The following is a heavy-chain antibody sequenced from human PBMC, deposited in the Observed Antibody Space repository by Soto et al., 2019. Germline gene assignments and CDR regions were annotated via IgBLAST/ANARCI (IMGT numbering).Heavy chain of an antibody. CDR2: VSAYNGNT. CDR1: GYTFTSYG. D-gene: IGHD3-3*01. V-gene: IGHV1-18*01. CDR3: ARERGSSYYDFWSGPGYYYYMDV. Sequence: QVQLVQSGAEVKKPGASVKVSCKASGYTFTSYGISWVRQAPGQGLEWMGWVSAYNGNTNYAQKLQGRVTMNTDTSTSTADMELRSLRSDDTAVYYCARERGSSYYDFWSGPGYYYYMDVWGKGTTVTVSS. J-gene: IGHJ6*03.